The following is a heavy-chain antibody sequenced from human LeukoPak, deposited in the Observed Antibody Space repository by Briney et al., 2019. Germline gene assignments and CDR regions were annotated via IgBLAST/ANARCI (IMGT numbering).Heavy chain of an antibody. D-gene: IGHD6-19*01. CDR1: GYSFANFW. Sequence: PGESLKISCKGSGYSFANFWISWVRQMPGKGLEWMGIIYPGDSDTRYSPSFQGQVTISADKSISTAYLQWSSLKASDTAMYYCARLSRTRVAVAGSLYYWGQGTLVTVSS. J-gene: IGHJ4*02. CDR2: IYPGDSDT. V-gene: IGHV5-51*01. CDR3: ARLSRTRVAVAGSLYY.